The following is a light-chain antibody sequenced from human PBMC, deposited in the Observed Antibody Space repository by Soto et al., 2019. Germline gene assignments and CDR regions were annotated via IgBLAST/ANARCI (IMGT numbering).Light chain of an antibody. CDR1: SSDVGGYNH. CDR2: DVS. V-gene: IGLV2-14*01. CDR3: SSYTSSSVV. Sequence: QSALTQPASVSGSPGQSITISCTGTSSDVGGYNHVSWYQQHPGKAPKLMIYDVSNRPSGVSNRFSGSKSGNTASLTISGLLAEDEADYYCSSYTSSSVVFGGGTKVTVL. J-gene: IGLJ2*01.